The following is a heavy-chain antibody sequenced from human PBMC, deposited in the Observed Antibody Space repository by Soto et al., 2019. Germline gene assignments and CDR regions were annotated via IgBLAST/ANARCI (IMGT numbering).Heavy chain of an antibody. J-gene: IGHJ4*02. Sequence: QVQLQQWGAGLLKPSETLSLTSAVYGGSFSGYYWSWIRQPPGKGLEWIGESDHSGSTNYNPPLRSRYAISVDTSKNPFSLKLSSVTAADTAVYYCARNKPRYCSTTSCYFHPIDNWGQGTLVTVSS. D-gene: IGHD2-2*01. V-gene: IGHV4-34*01. CDR2: SDHSGST. CDR1: GGSFSGYY. CDR3: ARNKPRYCSTTSCYFHPIDN.